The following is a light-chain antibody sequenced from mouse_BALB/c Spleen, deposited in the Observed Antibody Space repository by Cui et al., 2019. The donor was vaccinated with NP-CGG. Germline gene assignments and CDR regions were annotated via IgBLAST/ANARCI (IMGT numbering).Light chain of an antibody. CDR2: GTN. Sequence: QAVVTQESALTTSPGETVTLTCRSSTGAVTTSNYANWAQEKQDHLFTGLIGGTNNRVPGVPARFSGSLIGDKAALTITGAQTEDEAIYFCALWYSNHWVFGGGTKLTVL. CDR3: ALWYSNHWV. J-gene: IGLJ1*01. CDR1: TGAVTTSNY. V-gene: IGLV1*01.